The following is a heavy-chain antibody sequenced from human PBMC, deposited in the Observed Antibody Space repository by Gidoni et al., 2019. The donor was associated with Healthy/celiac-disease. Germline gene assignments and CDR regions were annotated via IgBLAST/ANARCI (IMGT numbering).Heavy chain of an antibody. CDR3: ARGRRARCSGGSCYYYYGMDV. J-gene: IGHJ6*02. D-gene: IGHD2-15*01. Sequence: QVQLQQWGAGLLKPSETLSLTCAVYGGSFSGYYWSWIRQPPGKGLEWIVEINHSGSTNSNPALKSRVTISVDTSKNKFSLKLSSVTAADTAVYYCARGRRARCSGGSCYYYYGMDVWGQGTTVTVSS. V-gene: IGHV4-34*01. CDR1: GGSFSGYY. CDR2: INHSGST.